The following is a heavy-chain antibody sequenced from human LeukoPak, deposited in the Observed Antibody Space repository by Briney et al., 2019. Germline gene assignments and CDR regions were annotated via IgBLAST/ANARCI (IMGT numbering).Heavy chain of an antibody. D-gene: IGHD2-2*01. Sequence: PSETLSLTCTVSGDSISSSSNYWGWIRQPPGKGLEWVGDIYYSGRTYYNPSLKSQVTISVDTSKNQFSLELSSATAADTAVYYCARRQPAYYFDYWGQGTLVTVSS. CDR3: ARRQPAYYFDY. CDR2: IYYSGRT. J-gene: IGHJ4*02. V-gene: IGHV4-39*01. CDR1: GDSISSSSNY.